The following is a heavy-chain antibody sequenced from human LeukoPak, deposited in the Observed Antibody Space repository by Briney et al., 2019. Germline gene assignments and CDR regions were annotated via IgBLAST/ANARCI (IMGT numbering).Heavy chain of an antibody. V-gene: IGHV4-39*01. Sequence: PSETLSLTCTVSGGSISSSTYYWGWIRRPPGKGLEWIGSIYYSGSTYYNPSLKSRTTVSVDTPKNQFSLKLSSVTAADTAVYYCVRGSTLRHYQYWGQGTLVTVSS. J-gene: IGHJ4*02. D-gene: IGHD3-16*01. CDR1: GGSISSSTYY. CDR3: VRGSTLRHYQY. CDR2: IYYSGST.